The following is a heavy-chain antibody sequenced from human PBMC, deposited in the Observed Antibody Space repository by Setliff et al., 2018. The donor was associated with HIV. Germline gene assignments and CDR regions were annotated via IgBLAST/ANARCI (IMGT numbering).Heavy chain of an antibody. Sequence: ASVNVSCKASGYTFTTYGIIWVRQAPGQGLEWMGWISAYNGNTNYAQKLQGRVTMTTDTSTSTAYMELRSLRSDDTAVYYCARDGRPSWYFRPNWFDPWGQGTQVTVSS. CDR3: ARDGRPSWYFRPNWFDP. V-gene: IGHV1-18*01. CDR2: ISAYNGNT. J-gene: IGHJ5*02. D-gene: IGHD6-13*01. CDR1: GYTFTTYG.